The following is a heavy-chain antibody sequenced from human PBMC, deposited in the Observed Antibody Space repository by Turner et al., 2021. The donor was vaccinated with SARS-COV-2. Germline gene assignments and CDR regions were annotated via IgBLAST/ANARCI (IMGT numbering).Heavy chain of an antibody. CDR3: AKDRSFRGGTYLFDY. Sequence: QVHLVASGGGVVQPGRSLSLSCAASGFTFSSHGMHWVRQAPGKGLEWVSIISYGGNNQDYADSVKGRITISRDNSKNTLYLQMNSLRAEDTAFYYCAKDRSFRGGTYLFDYWGQGTLVTVSS. J-gene: IGHJ4*02. V-gene: IGHV3-30*18. D-gene: IGHD1-26*01. CDR2: ISYGGNNQ. CDR1: GFTFSSHG.